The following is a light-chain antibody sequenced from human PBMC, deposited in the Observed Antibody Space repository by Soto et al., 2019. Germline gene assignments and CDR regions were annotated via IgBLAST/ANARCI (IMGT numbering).Light chain of an antibody. V-gene: IGKV3-20*01. Sequence: EIVVTQSPGTLSLSPGERATLSCRASQSVSSNYLAWYQQKPGQAPRLLIYGASSRASDIPDRFSGSGSGTHFTLIISRLEPEDFALYYCQQSGSTPFTFGPGTKVDVK. CDR2: GAS. CDR1: QSVSSNY. J-gene: IGKJ3*01. CDR3: QQSGSTPFT.